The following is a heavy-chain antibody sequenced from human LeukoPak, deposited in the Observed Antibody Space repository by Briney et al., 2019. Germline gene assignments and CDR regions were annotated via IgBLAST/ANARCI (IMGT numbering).Heavy chain of an antibody. CDR3: AKDPHVDTAMRGFDP. V-gene: IGHV3-23*01. J-gene: IGHJ5*02. CDR1: GFTFSSYA. Sequence: GGSLRLSCAASGFTFSSYAMSWVRQAPGKGLEWVSAISGSGGSTYYADSVKGRFTISRDNSKNTLYLQMNSLRAEDTAVYYCAKDPHVDTAMRGFDPWGQGTLVTVSS. D-gene: IGHD5-18*01. CDR2: ISGSGGST.